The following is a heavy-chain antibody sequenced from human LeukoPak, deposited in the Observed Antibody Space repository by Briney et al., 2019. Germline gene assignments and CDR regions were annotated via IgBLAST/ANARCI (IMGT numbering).Heavy chain of an antibody. CDR2: ISYDGSNK. D-gene: IGHD6-19*01. CDR3: ARDLYSSGWLDY. Sequence: GGSLRLSCAASGFPFSSYAMHWVRQAPGKGLEWVAVISYDGSNKYYADSVKGRFTISRDNSKNTLYLQMNSLRAEDTAVYYCARDLYSSGWLDYWGQGTLVTVSS. J-gene: IGHJ4*02. CDR1: GFPFSSYA. V-gene: IGHV3-30-3*01.